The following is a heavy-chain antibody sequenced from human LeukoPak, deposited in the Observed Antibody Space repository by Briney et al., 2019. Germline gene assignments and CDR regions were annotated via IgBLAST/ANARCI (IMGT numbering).Heavy chain of an antibody. D-gene: IGHD4-17*01. V-gene: IGHV1-46*01. CDR1: GYTFTSYY. CDR2: INPSGGST. CDR3: AREGTTVTTGWFDP. J-gene: IGHJ5*02. Sequence: ASVTVSCKASGYTFTSYYIHWVRQAPGQGLEWMGIINPSGGSTNYAQKFHGRVTMTRDTSTSTVHMELSSLRSEDTAVYYCAREGTTVTTGWFDPWGQGTLVTVSS.